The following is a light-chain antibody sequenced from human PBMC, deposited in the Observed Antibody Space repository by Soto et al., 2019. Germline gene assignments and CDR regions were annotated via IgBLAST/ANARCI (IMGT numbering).Light chain of an antibody. Sequence: IVLTPAPASLSLSPGERATLSCGHSHTITSVYLSWYQHKPALAPRLLISDTSTRATAIPDRVSGSGSGTDFTLTISRLEPEDFAVYYCQHYDTSLTFGGGTKVEIK. CDR2: DTS. CDR3: QHYDTSLT. V-gene: IGKV3D-20*01. J-gene: IGKJ4*01. CDR1: HTITSVY.